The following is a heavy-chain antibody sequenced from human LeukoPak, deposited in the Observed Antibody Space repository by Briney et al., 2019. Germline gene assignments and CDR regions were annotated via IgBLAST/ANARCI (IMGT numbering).Heavy chain of an antibody. D-gene: IGHD6-19*01. Sequence: NSGGSLRLSCAASGFTFSSYAMSWVRQAPGKGLEWIGEINHSGSTNYNPSLKSRVTISVDTSKNQFSLKLSSVTAADTAVYYCARGVYSSGWYIDYYYYMDVWGKGTTVTVSS. J-gene: IGHJ6*03. CDR2: INHSGST. CDR3: ARGVYSSGWYIDYYYYMDV. CDR1: GFTFSSYA. V-gene: IGHV4-34*01.